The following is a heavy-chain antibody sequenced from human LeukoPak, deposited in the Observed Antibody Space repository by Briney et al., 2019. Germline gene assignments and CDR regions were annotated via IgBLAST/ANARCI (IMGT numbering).Heavy chain of an antibody. V-gene: IGHV4-59*01. D-gene: IGHD1-20*01. CDR3: ARCNWKHGWFDP. CDR2: IYYSGST. Sequence: SETLSLTCTVSGGSISTYYWTWIRQPPGKGLEWIGYIYYSGSTNYNPSLKSRFTISLDTSRNQFSLRLSSVTAADTAVYYCARCNWKHGWFDPWGQGTLLTVSS. CDR1: GGSISTYY. J-gene: IGHJ5*02.